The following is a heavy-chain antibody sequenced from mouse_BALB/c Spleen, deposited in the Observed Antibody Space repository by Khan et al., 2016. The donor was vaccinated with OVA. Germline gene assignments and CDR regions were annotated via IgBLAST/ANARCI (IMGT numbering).Heavy chain of an antibody. V-gene: IGHV3-2*02. D-gene: IGHD1-2*01. J-gene: IGHJ4*01. CDR2: TTSSGNT. Sequence: EVQLQESGPGLVKPSQSLSLSCTVTGYTITTNYAWDLLRQSAGNQLEWMGYTTSSGNTSYNPTLKSRISITRDTSKNTFFLQLHSVTTEDTAIYDGARKNYYGDALDYWGQGTSVTVSS. CDR1: GYTITTNYA. CDR3: ARKNYYGDALDY.